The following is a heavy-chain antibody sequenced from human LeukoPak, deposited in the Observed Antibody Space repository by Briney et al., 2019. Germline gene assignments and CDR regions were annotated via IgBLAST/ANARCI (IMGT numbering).Heavy chain of an antibody. J-gene: IGHJ5*02. CDR3: ARDVQLGLNWFDP. Sequence: ASVEVSCKAPGYTFTSYGISWVRQAPGQGLEWMGWISAYNGNTNYAQKLQGRVTMTTDTSTSTAYMELRSLRSDDTAVYYCARDVQLGLNWFDPWGQGTLVTVSS. V-gene: IGHV1-18*01. CDR2: ISAYNGNT. D-gene: IGHD3-16*01. CDR1: GYTFTSYG.